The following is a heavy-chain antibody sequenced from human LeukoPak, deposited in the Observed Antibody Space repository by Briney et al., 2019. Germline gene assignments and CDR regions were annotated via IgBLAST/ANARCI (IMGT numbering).Heavy chain of an antibody. Sequence: GGSLRLSCAASGFTFSSYAMSWVRQAPGKGLEWVSAISASGGSTYYADSVKGRFTVSRDDSKNTLFLQMKSLRAEDAAVYYCAKDFQYWGQGTPVTVSS. D-gene: IGHD4-11*01. CDR1: GFTFSSYA. V-gene: IGHV3-23*01. CDR3: AKDFQY. J-gene: IGHJ4*02. CDR2: ISASGGST.